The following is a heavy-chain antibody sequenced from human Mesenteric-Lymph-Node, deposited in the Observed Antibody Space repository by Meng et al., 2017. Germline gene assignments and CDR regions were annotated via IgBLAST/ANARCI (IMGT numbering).Heavy chain of an antibody. Sequence: GESLKISCAASGFTFSSYAMSWVRQAPGKGLEWVSAISGSGGSTYYADSVKGRFTISRDNSKNTLYLQMSSLRAEDTAVYYCARDLRVVMGSGTRGYFYGMDVWGQGTTVTVSS. V-gene: IGHV3-23*01. CDR3: ARDLRVVMGSGTRGYFYGMDV. CDR2: ISGSGGST. CDR1: GFTFSSYA. J-gene: IGHJ6*02. D-gene: IGHD2-21*01.